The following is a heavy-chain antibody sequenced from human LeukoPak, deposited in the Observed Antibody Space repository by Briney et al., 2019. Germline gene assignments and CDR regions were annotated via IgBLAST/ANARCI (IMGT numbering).Heavy chain of an antibody. CDR1: GYSISSGYY. D-gene: IGHD3-10*01. CDR3: ARAAKMVRGPYLGVDY. J-gene: IGHJ4*02. CDR2: IYHSGST. Sequence: SETLSLTCTVSGYSISSGYYWGWIRQPPGKGLEWIGSIYHSGSTNYNPSLKSRVTISVDTSKNQFSLKLSSATAADTAVYYCARAAKMVRGPYLGVDYWGQGTLVTVSS. V-gene: IGHV4-38-2*02.